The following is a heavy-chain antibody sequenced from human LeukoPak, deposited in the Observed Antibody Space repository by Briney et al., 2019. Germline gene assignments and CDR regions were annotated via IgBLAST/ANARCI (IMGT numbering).Heavy chain of an antibody. CDR3: AIDGSTWYYFDY. D-gene: IGHD6-13*01. J-gene: IGHJ4*02. V-gene: IGHV1-2*02. CDR1: GYTFTDQY. Sequence: ASVKVSCKASGYTFTDQYIHWVRQVPGQGLEWMGWNNPNSGATKYAQKFQGRVTITRDTSISTAYMELSRLRSDDTAVYYCAIDGSTWYYFDYWGQGTLVTVSS. CDR2: NNPNSGAT.